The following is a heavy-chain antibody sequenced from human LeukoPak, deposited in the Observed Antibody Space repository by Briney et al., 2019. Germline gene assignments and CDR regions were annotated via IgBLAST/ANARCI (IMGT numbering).Heavy chain of an antibody. V-gene: IGHV3-74*01. D-gene: IGHD2-15*01. CDR3: ARDGILGSHDY. CDR1: GFTFSSYA. CDR2: ITSDGSGT. Sequence: QAGGSLRLSCAASGFTFSSYAMSWVRQAPGKGLVWVSRITSDGSGTSYADSVKGRFTISRDIPKNTLYLQMNSLRAEDTAVYYCARDGILGSHDYWGQGTLVTVSS. J-gene: IGHJ4*02.